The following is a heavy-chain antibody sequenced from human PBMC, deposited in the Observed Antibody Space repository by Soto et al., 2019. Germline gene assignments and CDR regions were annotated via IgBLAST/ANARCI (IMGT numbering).Heavy chain of an antibody. J-gene: IGHJ4*02. CDR3: GREQLGMLDY. CDR2: ITASNGNT. CDR1: GYTFINYG. V-gene: IGHV1-18*01. D-gene: IGHD1-1*01. Sequence: QVQLLQSGAEVKKPGTSVKVSCKTSGYTFINYGIVWVRQAPGQGLEFMGWITASNGNTNYAQSLQDRVTMTTDTSTTTAYLELRGLRSDDTAMYYCGREQLGMLDYWGPGTLVTVSS.